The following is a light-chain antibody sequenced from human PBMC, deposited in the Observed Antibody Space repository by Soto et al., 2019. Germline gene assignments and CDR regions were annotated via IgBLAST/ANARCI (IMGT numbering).Light chain of an antibody. J-gene: IGKJ1*01. CDR1: QSLSSRN. V-gene: IGKV3-20*01. CDR3: QQYDSSPRT. Sequence: ELVLTQSPGTLSLSPGERATLSCMASQSLSSRNLAWYQQKPGQAPRPLIYGVSSRATGIPDRFSGSGSGTDFTLTISRLEPEDFAVYYCQQYDSSPRTFGQGTKVDI. CDR2: GVS.